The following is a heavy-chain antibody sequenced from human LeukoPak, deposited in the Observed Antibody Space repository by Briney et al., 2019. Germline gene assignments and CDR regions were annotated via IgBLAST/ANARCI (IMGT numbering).Heavy chain of an antibody. D-gene: IGHD2-15*01. J-gene: IGHJ4*02. CDR1: GGSISSGDYH. V-gene: IGHV4-30-4*01. CDR2: ISYSGYT. CDR3: ATAPHTRRVVFDY. Sequence: SETLSLTCTVSGGSISSGDYHWSWIRQPPGKGLEWIGYISYSGYTYYNPSLKSRATISVDTSKNQFSLELSSVTAADTAVYYCATAPHTRRVVFDYWGRGTLVTVSS.